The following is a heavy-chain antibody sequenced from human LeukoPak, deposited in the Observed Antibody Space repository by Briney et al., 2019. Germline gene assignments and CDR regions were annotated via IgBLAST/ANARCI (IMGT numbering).Heavy chain of an antibody. CDR1: GYTFTSYG. J-gene: IGHJ4*02. D-gene: IGHD3-22*01. CDR2: ISAYNGNT. Sequence: ASVKVSCKASGYTFTSYGISWVRQAPGQGLEWMGWISAYNGNTNYAQKLQGRVTMTTGTSTSTAYMELRSLRSDDTAVYYCTTDDMYYYDSSGYYSLDYWGQGTLVTVSS. CDR3: TTDDMYYYDSSGYYSLDY. V-gene: IGHV1-18*01.